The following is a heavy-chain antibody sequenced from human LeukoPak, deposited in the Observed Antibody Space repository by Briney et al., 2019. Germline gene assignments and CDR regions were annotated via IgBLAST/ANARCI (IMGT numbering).Heavy chain of an antibody. Sequence: ASVKVSCKASGYRFTSYGISWVRQAPGQGLEWMGWISAYNGNTNYAQKLQGRVTMTTDTSTSTAYMELRSLRSDDTAVYYCAREVQYNWNDGYFDYWGQGTLLTVSS. J-gene: IGHJ4*02. D-gene: IGHD1-20*01. V-gene: IGHV1-18*01. CDR2: ISAYNGNT. CDR3: AREVQYNWNDGYFDY. CDR1: GYRFTSYG.